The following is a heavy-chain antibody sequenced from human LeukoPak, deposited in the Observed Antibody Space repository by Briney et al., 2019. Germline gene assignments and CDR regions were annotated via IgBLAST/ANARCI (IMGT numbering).Heavy chain of an antibody. CDR2: VYHSGST. CDR3: ANYGVVLATYGSPSPFVY. V-gene: IGHV4-38-2*02. CDR1: AYSISSGYY. J-gene: IGHJ4*02. Sequence: SETLSLTCTVSAYSISSGYYWGWIRQPPGKGLEWIGHVYHSGSTYYNPSLKSRVTISVDTSKNQFSLKLSSVTAADTAVYYCANYGVVLATYGSPSPFVYWGQGTLVTVSS. D-gene: IGHD3-16*01.